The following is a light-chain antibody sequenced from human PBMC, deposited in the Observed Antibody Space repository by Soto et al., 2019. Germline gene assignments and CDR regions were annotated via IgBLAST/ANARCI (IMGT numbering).Light chain of an antibody. J-gene: IGKJ4*01. V-gene: IGKV3-20*01. CDR2: GAS. Sequence: IVLTQSPATLSLSPGERATLSCTASQHVTTTYIAWYQQKFGKAPRLLIYGASTRATGTPDRFTGGGFGTDFTLTISRVEPEDFALYYCQQYDSSFTFGGGTKVEMK. CDR3: QQYDSSFT. CDR1: QHVTTTY.